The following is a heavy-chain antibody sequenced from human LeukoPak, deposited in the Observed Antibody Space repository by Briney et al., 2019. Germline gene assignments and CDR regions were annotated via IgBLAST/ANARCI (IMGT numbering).Heavy chain of an antibody. CDR1: GFTFSSYG. V-gene: IGHV3-23*01. J-gene: IGHJ4*02. CDR3: AKTVSYYYGSGSYYKNPFDY. D-gene: IGHD3-10*01. Sequence: GGSLRLSCAVSGFTFSSYGMSWVRQAPGKGLEWVSGISGSGGSTYYADSVKGRFTISRDNSKNTLYLQMNSLRAEDTAVYYCAKTVSYYYGSGSYYKNPFDYWGQGTLVTVSS. CDR2: ISGSGGST.